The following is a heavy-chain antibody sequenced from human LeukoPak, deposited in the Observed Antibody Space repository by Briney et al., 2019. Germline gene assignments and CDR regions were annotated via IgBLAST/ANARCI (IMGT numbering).Heavy chain of an antibody. D-gene: IGHD2/OR15-2a*01. CDR3: ARDSMSFEY. J-gene: IGHJ4*02. Sequence: ASVKVSCKASGYTFTGYYMHWVRQAPGQGLEWMGWINPNSGGTNYAQKFQGRVTMTRDTSISTAYMELSSLRSGDTAVYYCARDSMSFEYWGQGTLVTVSS. CDR1: GYTFTGYY. CDR2: INPNSGGT. V-gene: IGHV1-2*02.